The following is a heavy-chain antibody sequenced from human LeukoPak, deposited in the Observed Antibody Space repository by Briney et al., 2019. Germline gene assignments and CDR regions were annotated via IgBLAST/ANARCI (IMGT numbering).Heavy chain of an antibody. V-gene: IGHV4-39*01. J-gene: IGHJ4*02. CDR2: IYYSGST. Sequence: PSETLSLTCTVSGGSISSSSYYWGWIRQPPGKGLEWIGSIYYSGSTYYNPSLKSRVTISVDTSKNQFSLKLSSVTAADTAVYYCARLGLLWFGELAWGQGTLVTVSS. CDR1: GGSISSSSYY. CDR3: ARLGLLWFGELA. D-gene: IGHD3-10*01.